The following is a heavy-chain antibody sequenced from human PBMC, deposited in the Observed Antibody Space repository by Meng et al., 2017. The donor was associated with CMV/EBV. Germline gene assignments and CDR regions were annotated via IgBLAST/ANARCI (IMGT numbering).Heavy chain of an antibody. Sequence: ASVKVSCKASGYTFTGYYMHWVRQAPGQGLEWMGWINPNSGGTNYAQKFQGRVTMTGDTSISTAYMELSRLRSDDTAVYYCAREITPRYDFWSGYLSDWFDPWGQGTLVTVSS. D-gene: IGHD3-3*01. CDR1: GYTFTGYY. CDR2: INPNSGGT. J-gene: IGHJ5*02. CDR3: AREITPRYDFWSGYLSDWFDP. V-gene: IGHV1-2*02.